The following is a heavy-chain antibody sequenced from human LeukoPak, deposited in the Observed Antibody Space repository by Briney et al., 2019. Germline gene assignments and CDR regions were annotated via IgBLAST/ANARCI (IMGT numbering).Heavy chain of an antibody. Sequence: SQTLSLTCTVSGGSTSSYYWSWIRQPPGKGLEWIGYIYYSGSTNYNPSLKSRVTISVDTSKNQFSLKLSSVTAADTAVYYCARVSDYGDRDAFDIWGQGTMVTVSS. CDR1: GGSTSSYY. V-gene: IGHV4-59*01. J-gene: IGHJ3*02. CDR2: IYYSGST. CDR3: ARVSDYGDRDAFDI. D-gene: IGHD4-17*01.